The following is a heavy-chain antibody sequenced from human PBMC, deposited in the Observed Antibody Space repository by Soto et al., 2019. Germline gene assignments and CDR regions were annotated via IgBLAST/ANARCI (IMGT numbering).Heavy chain of an antibody. CDR1: GYSFTNYW. CDR2: IYPGDSDT. CDR3: ARQYCSSTGCYKGMDV. J-gene: IGHJ6*02. D-gene: IGHD2-2*02. Sequence: GESLKISCKGSGYSFTNYWIGWVRQMPGEGLEWMGIIYPGDSDTRYSPSFQGQVSISADKSISTAYLQWSSLKASDTAMYYCARQYCSSTGCYKGMDVWGQGTTVTVSS. V-gene: IGHV5-51*01.